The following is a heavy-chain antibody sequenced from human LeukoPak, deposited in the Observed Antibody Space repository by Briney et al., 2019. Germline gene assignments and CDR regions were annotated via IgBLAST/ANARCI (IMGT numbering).Heavy chain of an antibody. CDR1: GGSISSSSYY. D-gene: IGHD3-10*01. J-gene: IGHJ4*02. CDR3: ARRQYYGSGRIKVPRYFDY. Sequence: SETLSLTCTVSGGSISSSSYYWGWIRQPPGKGLEWIGSIYYSGSTYYNPSLKSRVTISVDTSKNQFSLKLSSVTAADTAVYYCARRQYYGSGRIKVPRYFDYWGEGTLLSVSS. V-gene: IGHV4-39*07. CDR2: IYYSGST.